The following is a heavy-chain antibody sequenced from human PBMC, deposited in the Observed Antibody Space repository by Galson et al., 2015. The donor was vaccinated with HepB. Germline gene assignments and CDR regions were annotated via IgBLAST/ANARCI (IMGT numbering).Heavy chain of an antibody. V-gene: IGHV3-9*01. CDR3: AKGLSGYDGAMDV. D-gene: IGHD3-22*01. Sequence: SLRLSCAASGFTFDDYAMHWVRQAPGKGLEWVSGITWNSGSIGYADSVKGRFTISRDNAKNSLYLQMNSLRAEDTALYYCAKGLSGYDGAMDVCGKGTTVTVSS. J-gene: IGHJ6*04. CDR2: ITWNSGSI. CDR1: GFTFDDYA.